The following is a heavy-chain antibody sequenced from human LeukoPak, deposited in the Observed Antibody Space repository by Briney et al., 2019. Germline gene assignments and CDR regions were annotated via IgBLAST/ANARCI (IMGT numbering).Heavy chain of an antibody. Sequence: SETLSLTCAVSGGSISTYYWSWIRQPPGKGLEWIGYIYYSGSTYYNPSLKSRVTISVDTSKNQFSLKLSSVTAADTAVYYCARGGDGVKYWGQGTLVTVSS. CDR2: IYYSGST. D-gene: IGHD3-10*01. CDR3: ARGGDGVKY. CDR1: GGSISTYY. V-gene: IGHV4-59*06. J-gene: IGHJ4*02.